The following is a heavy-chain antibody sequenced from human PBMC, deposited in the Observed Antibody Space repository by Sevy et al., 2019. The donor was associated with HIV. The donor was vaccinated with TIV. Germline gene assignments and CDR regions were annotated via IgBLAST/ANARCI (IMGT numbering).Heavy chain of an antibody. J-gene: IGHJ6*02. CDR2: ISWNSGSI. CDR3: AKDTAPHYYDSSGQYYYYYGMDV. CDR1: GFTFDEYA. D-gene: IGHD3-22*01. V-gene: IGHV3-9*01. Sequence: GGSLRLSCAASGFTFDEYAMHWVRQAPGKGLEWVSGISWNSGSIGYADSVKGRLTISRDNAKNSLYLQMNSLRAEDTSLYYCAKDTAPHYYDSSGQYYYYYGMDVWGQGTTVTVSS.